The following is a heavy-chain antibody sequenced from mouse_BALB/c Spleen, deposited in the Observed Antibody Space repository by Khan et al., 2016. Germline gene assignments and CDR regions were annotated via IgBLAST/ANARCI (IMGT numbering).Heavy chain of an antibody. Sequence: EVQLAESGGGLVQPGGSLRLSCATSGFTFTDYYMSWVRQPPGKALEWLGFIRNKANGYTTEYSASVKGRFTNSIDNSQSILYLIMHTLRAEDSATYYCARRGVTTSRSRDYWGQGTSVTVSS. CDR1: GFTFTDYY. D-gene: IGHD2-2*01. V-gene: IGHV7-3*02. CDR2: IRNKANGYTT. CDR3: ARRGVTTSRSRDY. J-gene: IGHJ4*01.